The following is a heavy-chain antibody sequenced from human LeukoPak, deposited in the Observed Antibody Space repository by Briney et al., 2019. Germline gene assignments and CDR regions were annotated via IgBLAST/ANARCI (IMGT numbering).Heavy chain of an antibody. CDR3: ARDGRAYCGGDCYSDDDAFDI. CDR2: ISAYNGNT. V-gene: IGHV1-18*01. J-gene: IGHJ3*02. Sequence: ASVKVSCKASDYTFTSYGISWVRQAPGQGLEWMGWISAYNGNTNYAQKLQGRVTMTTDTSTSTAYMELRSLRSDDTAVYYCARDGRAYCGGDCYSDDDAFDIWGQGTMVTVSS. D-gene: IGHD2-21*02. CDR1: DYTFTSYG.